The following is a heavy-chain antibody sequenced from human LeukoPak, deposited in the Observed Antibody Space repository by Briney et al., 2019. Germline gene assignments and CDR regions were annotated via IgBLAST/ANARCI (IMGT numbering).Heavy chain of an antibody. CDR1: GFTFSSYE. Sequence: PGGSLRLSCAASGFTFSSYEMNWVRQAPGKGLEWVSAISGSGGSTYYVDSVKGRFTVSRDNSKNTLYLQVNSLRAEDTAVYYCAKELIVGATTPFDYWGQGTLVTVSS. V-gene: IGHV3-23*01. J-gene: IGHJ4*02. CDR3: AKELIVGATTPFDY. CDR2: ISGSGGST. D-gene: IGHD1-26*01.